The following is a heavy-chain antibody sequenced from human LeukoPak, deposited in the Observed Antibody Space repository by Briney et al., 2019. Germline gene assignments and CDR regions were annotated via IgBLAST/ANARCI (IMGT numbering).Heavy chain of an antibody. Sequence: GGSLRLSCAASGFTFSSYAMSWVRQAPGKGLEWVSAISGSGGSTYYADSVKGRFTISRDNSKNTLYLQMNSLRAEDTAVYYCTKGTYYYDSSGYYYDRNFDYWGQGTLVTVSS. V-gene: IGHV3-23*01. D-gene: IGHD3-22*01. J-gene: IGHJ4*02. CDR2: ISGSGGST. CDR3: TKGTYYYDSSGYYYDRNFDY. CDR1: GFTFSSYA.